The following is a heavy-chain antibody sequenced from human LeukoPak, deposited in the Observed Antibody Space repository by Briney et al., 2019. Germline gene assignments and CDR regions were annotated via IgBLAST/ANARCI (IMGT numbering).Heavy chain of an antibody. Sequence: SETLSLTCTVSGGSISSSSYYWGWIRQPPGKGLEWIGSIYYSGSTYYNPSLKSRVTISVDTSKNQFSLKLSSVTAADTAVYYCARRGEPLGYYYYYMDVWGKGTTATVSS. CDR1: GGSISSSSYY. CDR2: IYYSGST. J-gene: IGHJ6*03. CDR3: ARRGEPLGYYYYYMDV. D-gene: IGHD1-26*01. V-gene: IGHV4-39*01.